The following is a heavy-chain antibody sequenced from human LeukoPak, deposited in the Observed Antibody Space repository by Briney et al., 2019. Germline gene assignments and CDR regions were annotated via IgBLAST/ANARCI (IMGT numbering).Heavy chain of an antibody. D-gene: IGHD1-1*01. CDR3: ATASLQLERLRDYYYGMDV. CDR2: FDPEDGET. CDR1: GYTLTELS. J-gene: IGHJ6*02. V-gene: IGHV1-24*01. Sequence: GASVKVSCKVSGYTLTELSMHWVQQAPGKGLEWMGGFDPEDGETIYAQKFQGKVTMTEDTSTDTAYMELSSLRSEDTAVYYCATASLQLERLRDYYYGMDVWGQGTTVTVSS.